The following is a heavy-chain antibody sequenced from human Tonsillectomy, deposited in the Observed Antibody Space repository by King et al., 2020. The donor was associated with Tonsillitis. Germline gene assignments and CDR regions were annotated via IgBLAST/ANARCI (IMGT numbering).Heavy chain of an antibody. CDR2: ISGSGGST. V-gene: IGHV3-23*04. CDR1: GFTFSSYA. J-gene: IGHJ4*02. CDR3: AKVSVRTMIVVVIIHLWGTFYY. Sequence: VQLVESGGGLVQPGGSLRLSCAASGFTFSSYAMSWVRQAPGKGLEWVSAISGSGGSTYYADSVKGRFTISRDNSKNTLYLQMNSLRAEDTAVYYCAKVSVRTMIVVVIIHLWGTFYYWGQGALVTVSS. D-gene: IGHD3-22*01.